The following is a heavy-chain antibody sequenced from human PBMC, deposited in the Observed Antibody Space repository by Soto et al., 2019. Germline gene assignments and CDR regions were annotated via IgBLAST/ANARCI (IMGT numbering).Heavy chain of an antibody. CDR1: GYTFFTYG. V-gene: IGHV1-18*01. CDR2: ISTYDGNT. CDR3: ARIPFRPEWLFGWFDP. Sequence: GASVKVSCKASGYTFFTYGITWVRQAPGQGLEWMGWISTYDGNTDYAQKLQGRVTMTTDTSTRTAYMELSSVTAADTAVYYCARIPFRPEWLFGWFDPWGQGALVTVSS. D-gene: IGHD3-3*01. J-gene: IGHJ5*02.